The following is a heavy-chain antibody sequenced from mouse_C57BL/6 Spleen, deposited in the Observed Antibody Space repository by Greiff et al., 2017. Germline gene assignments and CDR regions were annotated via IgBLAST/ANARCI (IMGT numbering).Heavy chain of an antibody. CDR3: TGEGYDGWYFDV. D-gene: IGHD2-2*01. V-gene: IGHV6-3*01. J-gene: IGHJ1*03. Sequence: EVKLMESGGGLVQPGGSMKLSCVASGFTFSNYWMNWVRQSPEKGLEWVAQIRLKSDNYATHYAESVKGRFTISRDDSKSSVYLQMNNLRAEDTGIYYCTGEGYDGWYFDVWGTGTTVTVSS. CDR2: IRLKSDNYAT. CDR1: GFTFSNYW.